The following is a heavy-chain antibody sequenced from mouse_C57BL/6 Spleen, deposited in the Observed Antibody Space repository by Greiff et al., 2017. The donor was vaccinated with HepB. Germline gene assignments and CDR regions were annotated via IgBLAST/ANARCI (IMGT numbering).Heavy chain of an antibody. J-gene: IGHJ4*01. CDR1: GYTFTTYP. V-gene: IGHV1-47*01. CDR3: AITTVDYAMDY. CDR2: FHPYNDDT. D-gene: IGHD1-1*01. Sequence: QVQLKQSGAELVKPGASAKMSCKASGYTFTTYPIEWMKQNHGKSLEWIGNFHPYNDDTKYNEKFKGKATLTVEKSSSTVYLELSRLTSDDSAVYYCAITTVDYAMDYWGQGTSVTVSS.